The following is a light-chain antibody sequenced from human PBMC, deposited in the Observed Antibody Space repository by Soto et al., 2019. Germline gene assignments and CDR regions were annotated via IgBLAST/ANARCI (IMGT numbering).Light chain of an antibody. CDR1: QTISSW. V-gene: IGKV1-9*01. J-gene: IGKJ3*01. CDR2: AAS. Sequence: IQMTQSPSSVSVSVGDRVAVTCRASQTISSWLAWYQQKPGKAPKLLIYAASTLQSGVPSRFSGSGSGTEFTLTISSLQPEDFATYYCQQLNSYPLFGPGTKVDIK. CDR3: QQLNSYPL.